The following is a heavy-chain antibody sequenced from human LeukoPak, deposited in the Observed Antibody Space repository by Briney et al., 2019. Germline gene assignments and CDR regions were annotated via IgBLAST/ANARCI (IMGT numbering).Heavy chain of an antibody. J-gene: IGHJ4*02. V-gene: IGHV1-46*01. D-gene: IGHD5-12*01. CDR2: INPSGGST. CDR1: GYTFTSYY. CDR3: ASLYSGYDPSDY. Sequence: GASVKVSCKASGYTFTSYYMHWVRQAPGQGLEWMGIINPSGGSTSYAQKFQGRVTMTRDTSTSTVYMELSSLRSEDTAVYYCASLYSGYDPSDYWGQGTLVTVSS.